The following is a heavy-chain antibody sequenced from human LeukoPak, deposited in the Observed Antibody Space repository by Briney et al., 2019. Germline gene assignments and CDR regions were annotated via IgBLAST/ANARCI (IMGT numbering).Heavy chain of an antibody. Sequence: PGRSLRLSCAASGVTFSSYAMYWVRQAPGKGLDWVAVISYDGSNKYYADSVKGRFTISRDNSKNTLYLQMNSLRAEDTAMYFCATGYSARSFDYWGQGTLVTVSS. CDR2: ISYDGSNK. D-gene: IGHD5-18*01. CDR3: ATGYSARSFDY. J-gene: IGHJ4*02. V-gene: IGHV3-30-3*01. CDR1: GVTFSSYA.